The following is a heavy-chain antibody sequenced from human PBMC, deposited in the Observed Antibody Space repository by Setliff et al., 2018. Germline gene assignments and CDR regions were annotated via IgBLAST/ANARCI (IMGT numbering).Heavy chain of an antibody. CDR1: GYSFTSYW. J-gene: IGHJ6*02. Sequence: GESLKISCNGSGYSFTSYWIGWVRQMPGKGLEWMGIIYPGDSDTRYSPSFQGQVTISADKSISTAYLQWSSLKASDTAMYYCARQAYYDILTEDYYYYYGMDVWGQGTTVT. CDR2: IYPGDSDT. D-gene: IGHD3-9*01. CDR3: ARQAYYDILTEDYYYYYGMDV. V-gene: IGHV5-51*01.